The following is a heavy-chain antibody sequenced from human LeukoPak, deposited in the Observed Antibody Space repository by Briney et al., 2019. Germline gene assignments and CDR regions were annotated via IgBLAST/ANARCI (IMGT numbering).Heavy chain of an antibody. CDR3: ARSTGYDILTGHDAFDI. V-gene: IGHV1-69*13. CDR2: IIPIFGTA. D-gene: IGHD3-9*01. J-gene: IGHJ3*02. Sequence: SVKVSCKASGGTFSSYAISWVRQAPGQGLEWMGGIIPIFGTANYAQKSQGRVTITANESTSTAYMELSSLRSEDTAVYYCARSTGYDILTGHDAFDIWGQGTMVTVSS. CDR1: GGTFSSYA.